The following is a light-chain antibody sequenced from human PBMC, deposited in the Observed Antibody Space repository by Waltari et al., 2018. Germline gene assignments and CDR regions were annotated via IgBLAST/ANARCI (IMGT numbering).Light chain of an antibody. V-gene: IGLV2-14*01. Sequence: QSGLTQPASVSASPGESITISCTGTSGDIGGSDFVSWYQPHPGRAPKVLIFDVNHRPSGISDRFAGSKSGNTASQTISELQPEDDADYYCRSHSTNNIVLFGGGTKVTVL. CDR1: SGDIGGSDF. CDR2: DVN. CDR3: RSHSTNNIVL. J-gene: IGLJ2*01.